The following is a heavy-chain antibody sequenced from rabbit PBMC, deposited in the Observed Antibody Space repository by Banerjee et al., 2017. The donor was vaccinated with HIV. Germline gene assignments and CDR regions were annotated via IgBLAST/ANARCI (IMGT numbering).Heavy chain of an antibody. J-gene: IGHJ4*01. CDR3: ARDLIGDPDLNFDL. Sequence: QEQLEESGGDLVKPGASLTLTCTASGFSFSSSYCICWVRQAPGKGLEWIACINTSTGNTVYASWAKGRFTLSKTSSATVTLQMTSLTAADTATYFCARDLIGDPDLNFDLWGPGTLVTVS. CDR1: GFSFSSSYC. D-gene: IGHD2-1*01. CDR2: INTSTGNT. V-gene: IGHV1S45*01.